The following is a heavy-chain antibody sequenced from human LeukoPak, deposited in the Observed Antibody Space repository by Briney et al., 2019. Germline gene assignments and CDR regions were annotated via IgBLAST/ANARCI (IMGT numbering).Heavy chain of an antibody. CDR1: GGTFISYA. CDR3: ARADSSGYYSPFDY. CDR2: IIPIFGTA. Sequence: GASVKVSCKASGGTFISYAISWVRQGPGQGLEWMGGIIPIFGTANYAQKFQGRVTITADESTSTAYMELSSLRSEDTAVYYCARADSSGYYSPFDYWGQGTLVTVSS. J-gene: IGHJ4*02. D-gene: IGHD3-22*01. V-gene: IGHV1-69*01.